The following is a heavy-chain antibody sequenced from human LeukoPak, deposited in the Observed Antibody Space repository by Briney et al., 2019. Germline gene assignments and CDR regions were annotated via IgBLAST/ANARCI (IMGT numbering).Heavy chain of an antibody. CDR1: GGSISSSNW. J-gene: IGHJ3*02. CDR2: IYHSGST. V-gene: IGHV4-4*02. CDR3: ARDRYSGTPDAFDI. D-gene: IGHD1-26*01. Sequence: SESLSLTCAVSGGSISSSNWWSWVRQPPGKGLEWIGEIYHSGSTNYNPSLKSRVTISVDTSKNQFSLKLSSVTAADTAVYYCARDRYSGTPDAFDIWGQGTMVTVSS.